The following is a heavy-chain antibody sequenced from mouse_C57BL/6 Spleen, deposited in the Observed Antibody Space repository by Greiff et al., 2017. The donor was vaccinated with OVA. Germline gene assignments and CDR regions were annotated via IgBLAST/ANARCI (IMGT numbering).Heavy chain of an antibody. D-gene: IGHD1-1*01. Sequence: SGTELVKPGASVKLSCKASGYTFTSYWMHWVKQRPGQGLEWIGNINPSNGGTNYNEKFKSKATLTVDKSSSTAYMQLSSLTSEDSAVYYCARESSYLDYYAMDYWGQGTSVTVSS. J-gene: IGHJ4*01. CDR1: GYTFTSYW. CDR2: INPSNGGT. V-gene: IGHV1-53*01. CDR3: ARESSYLDYYAMDY.